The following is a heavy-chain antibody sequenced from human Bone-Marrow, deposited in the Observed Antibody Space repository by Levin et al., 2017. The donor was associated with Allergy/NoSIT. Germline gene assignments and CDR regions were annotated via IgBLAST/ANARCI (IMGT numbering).Heavy chain of an antibody. V-gene: IGHV1-2*02. CDR3: ARDPHYTSTTGEY. J-gene: IGHJ4*02. Sequence: GESLKISCKASGYTFTAYYVHWVRRAPGTGLEWMVWINPNNGATNYAQRFQGRVTMTRDTSTTTVFMELSGLTSDDTAFYYCARDPHYTSTTGEYWGQGTLVTVSS. CDR1: GYTFTAYY. D-gene: IGHD4-11*01. CDR2: INPNNGAT.